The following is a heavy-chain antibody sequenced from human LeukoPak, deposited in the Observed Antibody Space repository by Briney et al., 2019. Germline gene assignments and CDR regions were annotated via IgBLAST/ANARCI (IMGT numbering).Heavy chain of an antibody. CDR3: ARIADFWAFDI. Sequence: GGSLRLSCAASGFTFSSYWMHWVRQAPGKGLVWVSRINSDGSSTSYADSVKGRFTISRDNSKNTLYLQMNSLRAEDTAVYYCARIADFWAFDIWGQGTMVTVSS. CDR2: INSDGSST. V-gene: IGHV3-74*01. CDR1: GFTFSSYW. D-gene: IGHD3-3*01. J-gene: IGHJ3*02.